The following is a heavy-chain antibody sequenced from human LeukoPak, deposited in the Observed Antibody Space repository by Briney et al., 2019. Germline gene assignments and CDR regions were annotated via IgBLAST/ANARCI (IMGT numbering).Heavy chain of an antibody. Sequence: PSETLSLTCTVSGGSISSSSYYWGWIRQPPGKGLEWIGSIYYSGSTYYNPSLKSRVTISVDTSKNQFSLKLSSVTAADTAVYYCGIVVVRARFDPWGQGTLVTVSS. J-gene: IGHJ5*02. CDR1: GGSISSSSYY. D-gene: IGHD3-22*01. CDR2: IYYSGST. CDR3: GIVVVRARFDP. V-gene: IGHV4-39*01.